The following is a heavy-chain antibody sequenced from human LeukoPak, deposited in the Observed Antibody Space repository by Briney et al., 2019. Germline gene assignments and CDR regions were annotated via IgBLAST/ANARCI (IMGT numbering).Heavy chain of an antibody. CDR1: GFIFSSYS. CDR2: ITTRSTYI. CDR3: ARRAGAYSHPYDY. Sequence: GGSLRLSCTASGFIFSSYSMNWVRQAPGKGLEWVSSITTRSTYIYYADSVKGRFTISRDNAKNSLDLQMNSLRAEDTAVYYCARRAGAYSHPYDYWGQGTLVTVSS. D-gene: IGHD4/OR15-4a*01. V-gene: IGHV3-21*04. J-gene: IGHJ4*02.